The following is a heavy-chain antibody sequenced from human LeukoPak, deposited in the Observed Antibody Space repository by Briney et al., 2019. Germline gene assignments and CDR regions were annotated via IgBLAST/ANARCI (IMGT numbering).Heavy chain of an antibody. V-gene: IGHV3-21*01. CDR1: GFTFSSYS. CDR2: ISSSSSYI. Sequence: KPGGSLRLSCAASGFTFSSYSMNWVRQAPGKGLEWVSSISSSSSYIYYADSVKGRFTISRDNAKNTLYLQMNSLRAEDTAVYYCARDRYSSSDFDYWGQGTLVTVSS. J-gene: IGHJ4*02. CDR3: ARDRYSSSDFDY. D-gene: IGHD6-6*01.